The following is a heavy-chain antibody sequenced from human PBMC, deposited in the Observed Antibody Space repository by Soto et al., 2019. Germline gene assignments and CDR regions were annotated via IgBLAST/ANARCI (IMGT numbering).Heavy chain of an antibody. Sequence: VQLVESGGGVVQPGRSLRLSCAASGSTVSDYAMHWVRQAPGKGLEWVAVVSHDGRNTHYADSVKGRFTISRDSSKNTVSLEMTSLSAEDTAVYYCAKGGRQWLVTSDFNYWGQGALVTVSS. CDR3: AKGGRQWLVTSDFNY. J-gene: IGHJ4*02. V-gene: IGHV3-30*18. CDR1: GSTVSDYA. D-gene: IGHD6-19*01. CDR2: VSHDGRNT.